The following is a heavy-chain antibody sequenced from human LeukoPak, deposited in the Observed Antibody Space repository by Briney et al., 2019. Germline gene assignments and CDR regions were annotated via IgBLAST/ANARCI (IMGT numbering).Heavy chain of an antibody. J-gene: IGHJ4*02. CDR3: ARLRSGYDLFDY. CDR2: IYYSGST. CDR1: DDSITMYY. Sequence: SETLSLTCSVSDDSITMYYWTWIRQPPGKGLEWIGSIYYSGSTYYNPSLKSRVTISVDTSKNQFSLKLSSVTAADTAVYYCARLRSGYDLFDYWGQGTLVTVSS. V-gene: IGHV4-39*01. D-gene: IGHD5-12*01.